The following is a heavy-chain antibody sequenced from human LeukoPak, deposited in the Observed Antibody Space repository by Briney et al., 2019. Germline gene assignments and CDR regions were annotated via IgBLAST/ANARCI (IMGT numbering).Heavy chain of an antibody. CDR1: GCTVSNNY. V-gene: IGHV3-53*01. D-gene: IGHD1-26*01. CDR2: MYSDVNT. CDR3: ARGVLGLKPLDY. Sequence: GGSLRLSCAASGCTVSNNYMAWVRQAPGKGLEWVSFMYSDVNTYYADSVKGRFTISTDNSENKLYLQMNSLRDEDTAVYYCARGVLGLKPLDYWGQGTLVTVSS. J-gene: IGHJ4*02.